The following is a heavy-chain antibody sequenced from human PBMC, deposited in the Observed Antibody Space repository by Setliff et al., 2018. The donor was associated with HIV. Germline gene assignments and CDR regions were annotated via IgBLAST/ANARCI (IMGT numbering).Heavy chain of an antibody. Sequence: ASVKVSCKASGYTFTSYYMHWVRQAPGQGLEWMGIINPSGGSTSYAQKFQGRVTMTRDTSTSTVYMELSSPRSEDTAVYYCAGTAGWELPPRLYYYYYYMDVWGKGTTVTVSS. D-gene: IGHD1-26*01. J-gene: IGHJ6*03. CDR1: GYTFTSYY. CDR2: INPSGGST. V-gene: IGHV1-46*01. CDR3: AGTAGWELPPRLYYYYYYMDV.